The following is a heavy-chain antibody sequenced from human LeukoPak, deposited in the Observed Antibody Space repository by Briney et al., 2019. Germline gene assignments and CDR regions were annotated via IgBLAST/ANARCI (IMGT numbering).Heavy chain of an antibody. V-gene: IGHV4-39*01. Sequence: SETLSLTCTVSGGSISSSSYYWGWIRQPPGKGLEWIGSIYYSGSTYYNPSLKSRVTISVDTSKNQFCLKLSSVTAADTAVYYCARHEGGGSGSYYYYMDVWSKGTTVTVSS. CDR1: GGSISSSSYY. J-gene: IGHJ6*03. CDR2: IYYSGST. CDR3: ARHEGGGSGSYYYYMDV. D-gene: IGHD3-10*01.